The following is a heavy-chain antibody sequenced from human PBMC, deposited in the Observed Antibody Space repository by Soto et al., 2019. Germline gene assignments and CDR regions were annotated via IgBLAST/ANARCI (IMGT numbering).Heavy chain of an antibody. CDR2: ISSGSNII. CDR3: AAGYYFGSGNA. CDR1: RFALSLYI. J-gene: IGHJ5*02. Sequence: SLRLYCEPYRFALSLYIMNWVRQAPGKGLEWVSYISSGSNIIYYADSVKGRFTVSRDNAKNSLFLQMNSLRAEDTAVYYCAAGYYFGSGNAWGQGTLVTGSS. V-gene: IGHV3-48*01. D-gene: IGHD3-10*01.